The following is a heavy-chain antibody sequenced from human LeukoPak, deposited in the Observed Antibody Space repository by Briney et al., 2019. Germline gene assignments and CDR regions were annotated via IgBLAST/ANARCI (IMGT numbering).Heavy chain of an antibody. CDR2: INPNSGDT. CDR1: AYTFTGSY. Sequence: ASVKVSFSGSAYTFTGSYIHWDPLAPGQGLEWMGWINPNSGDTNYAQKFQGRVTMTRDTSINTTYMELSRLRSDDTDVYYCARDIGSRIDYWGQGTLVTVSS. CDR3: ARDIGSRIDY. J-gene: IGHJ4*02. V-gene: IGHV1-2*02. D-gene: IGHD3-10*01.